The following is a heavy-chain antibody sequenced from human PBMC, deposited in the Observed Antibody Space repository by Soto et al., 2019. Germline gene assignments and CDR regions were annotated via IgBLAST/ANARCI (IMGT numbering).Heavy chain of an antibody. D-gene: IGHD3-22*01. CDR2: IYQSGST. CDR3: ARELLFYDSDGFSWDDAFDI. V-gene: IGHV4-30-2*01. J-gene: IGHJ3*02. Sequence: TLSLTCAFSAGSLSSSSYSWSWIRHPPGKGLEWIGFIYQSGSTYYNPSLKGRVTMSLDRPKNQFSLKLSSVTAADTAVYYCARELLFYDSDGFSWDDAFDIWGQGTMVT. CDR1: AGSLSSSSYS.